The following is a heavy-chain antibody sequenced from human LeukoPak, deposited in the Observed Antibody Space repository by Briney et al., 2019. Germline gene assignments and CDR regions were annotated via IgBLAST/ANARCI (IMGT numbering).Heavy chain of an antibody. Sequence: QPGGSLRLSCAASGFSVSSNFLTWVRQAPGRGLEWVSVIFSGGATYYSDSAKGRFTISRDNSKNTLYLQMNSLRAEDTAVYYCARDRGIAAVGGRGMDVWGQGTTVTVSS. CDR1: GFSVSSNF. V-gene: IGHV3-53*01. J-gene: IGHJ6*02. CDR3: ARDRGIAAVGGRGMDV. D-gene: IGHD6-13*01. CDR2: IFSGGAT.